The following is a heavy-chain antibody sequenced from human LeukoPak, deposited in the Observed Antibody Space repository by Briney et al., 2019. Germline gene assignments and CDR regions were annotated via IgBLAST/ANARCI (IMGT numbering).Heavy chain of an antibody. CDR1: GGSISSSNW. J-gene: IGHJ6*03. CDR2: IYHSGST. D-gene: IGHD6-13*01. Sequence: SETLSLTCAVSGGSISSSNWWSWVRQPPGKGLEWIGEIYHSGSTNYNPSLKSRVTISVDKSKNQFSLKLSSVTAADTAVYYCARAAAAANLYYYYYMDVWGKGTTVTISS. V-gene: IGHV4-4*02. CDR3: ARAAAAANLYYYYYMDV.